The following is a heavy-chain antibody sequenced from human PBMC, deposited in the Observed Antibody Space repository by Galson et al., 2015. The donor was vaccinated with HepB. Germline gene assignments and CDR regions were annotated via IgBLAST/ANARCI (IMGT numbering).Heavy chain of an antibody. Sequence: SLRLSCAASGFTFSSYGMHWVRQAPGKGLEWVAVIWYDGSNKYYADSVKGRFTISRDNSKNTLYLQMNSLRAEDTAVYYCARGLVRGGGGPNDYWGQGTLVTVSS. CDR1: GFTFSSYG. J-gene: IGHJ4*02. CDR2: IWYDGSNK. D-gene: IGHD3-10*01. CDR3: ARGLVRGGGGPNDY. V-gene: IGHV3-33*08.